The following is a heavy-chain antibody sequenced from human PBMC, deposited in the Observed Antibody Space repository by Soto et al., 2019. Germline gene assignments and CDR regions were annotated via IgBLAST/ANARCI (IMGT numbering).Heavy chain of an antibody. Sequence: GGSLRLSCAVSGFTFSDYYMSWIRQAPGKGLEWVSYISSSGSTIYYADSVKGRFTISRDNTKNSLYLQMNSLRAEHTAVYYCARDSEGFGYRYGLIPGNYYYGMDVWGQGATVT. D-gene: IGHD5-18*01. CDR2: ISSSGSTI. CDR1: GFTFSDYY. V-gene: IGHV3-11*04. J-gene: IGHJ6*02. CDR3: ARDSEGFGYRYGLIPGNYYYGMDV.